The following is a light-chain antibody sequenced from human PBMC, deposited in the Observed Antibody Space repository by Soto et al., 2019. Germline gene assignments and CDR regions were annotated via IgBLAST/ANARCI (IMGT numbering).Light chain of an antibody. Sequence: QSALTQPACVSGSPGQSVTISCTGTSSDVGSYNLVSWYQQHPGKAPKLMIHEGSKRPSGVSNRFSGSKSGNTASLTISGLQAEDEADYYCCSYAGRSTLVFGGGTKLTVL. CDR1: SSDVGSYNL. V-gene: IGLV2-23*01. CDR3: CSYAGRSTLV. CDR2: EGS. J-gene: IGLJ2*01.